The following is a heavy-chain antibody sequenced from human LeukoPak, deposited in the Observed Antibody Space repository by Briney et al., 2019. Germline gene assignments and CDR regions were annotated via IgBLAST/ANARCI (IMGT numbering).Heavy chain of an antibody. Sequence: ASVKVSCKASGYTFTGYYMHWVRQAPGQGLEWMGWINPNSGGTNYAQKFQGRVTMTRDTSISTAYMELSRLRSDDTAVYYCARIVHLTFGGVIVDQSAFDIWGQGTMVTVSS. CDR1: GYTFTGYY. CDR2: INPNSGGT. J-gene: IGHJ3*02. V-gene: IGHV1-2*02. CDR3: ARIVHLTFGGVIVDQSAFDI. D-gene: IGHD3-16*02.